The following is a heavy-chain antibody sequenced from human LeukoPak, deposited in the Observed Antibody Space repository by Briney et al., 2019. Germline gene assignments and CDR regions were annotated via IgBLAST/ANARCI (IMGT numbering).Heavy chain of an antibody. CDR2: INPNTGGT. J-gene: IGHJ3*01. CDR1: GYSVSDYY. CDR3: ATPVPGYGALDV. V-gene: IGHV1-2*02. Sequence: ASVKVSCKTSGYSVSDYYMHWVRQAPGQGLEWMGWINPNTGGTKYAQEFQGRVTMTGDTSLSIVQMELKSLTADDTAMYYCATPVPGYGALDVWGQGTMVTVSS. D-gene: IGHD3-9*01.